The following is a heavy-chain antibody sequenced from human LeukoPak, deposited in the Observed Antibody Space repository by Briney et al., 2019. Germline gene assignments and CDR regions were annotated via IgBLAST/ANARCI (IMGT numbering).Heavy chain of an antibody. J-gene: IGHJ4*02. CDR2: INSDGNSA. CDR1: GFTFNSYW. V-gene: IGHV3-74*01. Sequence: PGGSLRLSCAASGFTFNSYWMHWVRQAPGKGLVWVSRINSDGNSASYAESVRGRFTISRDNGKSTLYLQMNSLRAEDTAVYYCARDAQGSFDYWGQGTLVTVSS. CDR3: ARDAQGSFDY.